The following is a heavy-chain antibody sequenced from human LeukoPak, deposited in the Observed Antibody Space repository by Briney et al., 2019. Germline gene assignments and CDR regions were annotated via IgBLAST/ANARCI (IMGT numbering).Heavy chain of an antibody. CDR2: ISSSGSTI. Sequence: GGSLRLSCAASGFDFSFHNMNWVRQAPGKGLEWVSYISSSGSTIYYADSVKGRFTISRDNAKNSLYLQMNSLRAEDTAVYYCAELGITMVGGVWGKGTTVTISS. CDR1: GFDFSFHN. CDR3: AELGITMVGGV. J-gene: IGHJ6*04. V-gene: IGHV3-48*03. D-gene: IGHD3-10*02.